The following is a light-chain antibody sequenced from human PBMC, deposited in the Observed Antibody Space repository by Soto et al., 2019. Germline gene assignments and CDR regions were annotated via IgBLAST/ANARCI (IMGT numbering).Light chain of an antibody. V-gene: IGKV3-20*01. CDR1: QSISSNY. CDR3: QQYGNSPFT. J-gene: IGKJ3*01. Sequence: EIVLTQSPGTLSLSPGERASLSCRASQSISSNYLTWYQQKPGQAPRLLIYGASSRATGIPDRFSGSGSGTDFTLTISRLEPEDSAVYYCQQYGNSPFTFGPGTKVDIK. CDR2: GAS.